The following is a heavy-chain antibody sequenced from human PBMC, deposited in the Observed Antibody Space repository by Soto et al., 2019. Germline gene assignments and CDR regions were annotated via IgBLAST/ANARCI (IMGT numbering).Heavy chain of an antibody. V-gene: IGHV4-59*01. Sequence: SETLSLTCSVSGGSISDYYGSWIRQNPGKGLEWIGYTYYGWNTNYNPSLKSRVTISVDTSKNQFSLKLISVTAADTAVYYCARDREYYDSSGLYFDYWGQGTLVTVSS. CDR2: TYYGWNT. CDR3: ARDREYYDSSGLYFDY. D-gene: IGHD3-22*01. CDR1: GGSISDYY. J-gene: IGHJ4*02.